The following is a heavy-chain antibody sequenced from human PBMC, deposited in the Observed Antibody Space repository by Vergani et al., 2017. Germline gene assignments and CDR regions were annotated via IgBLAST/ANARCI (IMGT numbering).Heavy chain of an antibody. V-gene: IGHV4-59*01. J-gene: IGHJ4*02. CDR2: IYYSGST. D-gene: IGHD2-21*02. Sequence: QVQLQESGPGLVKPSETLSLTCTVSGGSISSYYWSWIRQPPGKGLEWIGYIYYSGSTNYNPSLKSRVTISVDTSKNQFSLKLSSVTAADTAVYYCARGLRARGDYYVVCWGQGTLVTVSS. CDR3: ARGLRARGDYYVVC. CDR1: GGSISSYY.